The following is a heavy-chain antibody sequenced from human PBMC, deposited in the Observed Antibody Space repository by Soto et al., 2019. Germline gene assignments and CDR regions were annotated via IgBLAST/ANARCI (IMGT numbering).Heavy chain of an antibody. CDR3: AREAV. J-gene: IGHJ6*02. CDR2: IKQDGSEQ. Sequence: EVQLVESGGGLVQPGGSLRLSCAASGFTFSGYWMSWVRQAPGKGLEWVANIKQDGSEQFYVDSVRGRFTISRDNAKNSLYLQMNSLRAEDTAVYYCAREAVWGQGTTVTVSS. V-gene: IGHV3-7*05. CDR1: GFTFSGYW.